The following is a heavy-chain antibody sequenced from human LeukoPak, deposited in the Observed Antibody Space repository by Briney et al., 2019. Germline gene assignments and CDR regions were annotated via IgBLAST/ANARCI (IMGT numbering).Heavy chain of an antibody. Sequence: PGGSLRLSXAASGFSFSDFYMSWIGQAPGKGLEWISYISRSGSTIYHADSVKGRFTISRDNAKNSLYLQMDSLRADDTAIYYCTKDASRFFVDAWGQGTLVTVSS. CDR2: ISRSGSTI. J-gene: IGHJ5*02. CDR3: TKDASRFFVDA. CDR1: GFSFSDFY. V-gene: IGHV3-11*04. D-gene: IGHD3-3*01.